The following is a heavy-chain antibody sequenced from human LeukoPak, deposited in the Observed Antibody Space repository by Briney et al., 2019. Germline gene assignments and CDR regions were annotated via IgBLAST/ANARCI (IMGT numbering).Heavy chain of an antibody. D-gene: IGHD3-22*01. CDR1: GFTFSSYG. CDR3: AKPGGYYDSSGYFDY. J-gene: IGHJ4*02. CDR2: IRYDGSNK. V-gene: IGHV3-30*02. Sequence: GGSLRLSRAASGFTFSSYGMHWVRQAPGKGLEWVAFIRYDGSNKYYADSVKGRFTISRDNSKNTLWLQMNSLRAEDTAVYYCAKPGGYYDSSGYFDYWGQGTLVTVSS.